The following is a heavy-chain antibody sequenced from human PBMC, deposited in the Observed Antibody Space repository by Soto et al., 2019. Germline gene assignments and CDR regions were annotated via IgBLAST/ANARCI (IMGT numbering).Heavy chain of an antibody. Sequence: VASVKVSCKASGYTFTSYGISWVRQAPGQGLEWMGWISAYNGNTNYAQKLQGRVTMTTDTSTSTAYMELRSLRSDDTAVYYCARDQGRTVIAAARFDPWGQGXLVTVSS. CDR3: ARDQGRTVIAAARFDP. CDR2: ISAYNGNT. D-gene: IGHD6-13*01. J-gene: IGHJ5*02. CDR1: GYTFTSYG. V-gene: IGHV1-18*04.